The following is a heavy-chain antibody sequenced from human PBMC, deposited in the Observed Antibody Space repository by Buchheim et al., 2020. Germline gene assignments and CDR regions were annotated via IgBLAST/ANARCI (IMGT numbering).Heavy chain of an antibody. CDR3: ARDWYDFWAGYYFDL. J-gene: IGHJ5*02. Sequence: QVHLVQSGAELKKPGASVKVSCKVSGYTFTAYPIHWVRQAPGQGLEWMGRVRPNSGDTTYAEQFQGRLIFTTDTSVTTAFLERSGLTSDDTAVYYCARDWYDFWAGYYFDLWGQGTL. V-gene: IGHV1-2*06. D-gene: IGHD3-3*01. CDR1: GYTFTAYP. CDR2: VRPNSGDT.